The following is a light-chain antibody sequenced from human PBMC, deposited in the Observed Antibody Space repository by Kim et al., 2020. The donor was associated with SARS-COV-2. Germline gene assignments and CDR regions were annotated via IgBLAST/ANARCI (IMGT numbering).Light chain of an antibody. CDR3: QQYNNWPPLT. J-gene: IGKJ4*01. Sequence: EIVMTQSPATLSVSPGERATLSRRASQSVSSNLAWYQQKPGQAPRLLIYGASTRATGIPARFSGSGSGIEFTLTISSLQSEDFAVYYCQQYNNWPPLTFGGGTKVDIK. CDR1: QSVSSN. V-gene: IGKV3-15*01. CDR2: GAS.